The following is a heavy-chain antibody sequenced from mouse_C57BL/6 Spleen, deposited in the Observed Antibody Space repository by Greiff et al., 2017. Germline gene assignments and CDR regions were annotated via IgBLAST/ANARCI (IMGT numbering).Heavy chain of an antibody. CDR2: ISSGGSST. V-gene: IGHV5-6*02. CDR1: GFTFSSYG. CDR3: ASGPWDFDY. Sequence: EVMLVESGGDLVKPGGSLKLSCAASGFTFSSYGMSWVRQTPDKRLEWVATISSGGSSTYYPDSVKGRFTISRDNAKNTLYLQMSSLKSEDTAMYYCASGPWDFDYWGQGTTLTVSS. J-gene: IGHJ2*01. D-gene: IGHD4-1*01.